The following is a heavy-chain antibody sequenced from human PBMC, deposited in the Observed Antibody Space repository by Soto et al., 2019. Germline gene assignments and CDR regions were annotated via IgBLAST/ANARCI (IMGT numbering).Heavy chain of an antibody. J-gene: IGHJ3*02. Sequence: ESGGGLVQPGGSLRLFCAASGFTFSTYDMNWVRQAPGKGLEWLSYISTGGSAIYYANSVKGRFTISRDNAKNSLYLQMNGLRAEDTAVYYCARDRDSSGYSGLDIWGQGTMVTVSS. CDR1: GFTFSTYD. V-gene: IGHV3-48*03. D-gene: IGHD3-22*01. CDR2: ISTGGSAI. CDR3: ARDRDSSGYSGLDI.